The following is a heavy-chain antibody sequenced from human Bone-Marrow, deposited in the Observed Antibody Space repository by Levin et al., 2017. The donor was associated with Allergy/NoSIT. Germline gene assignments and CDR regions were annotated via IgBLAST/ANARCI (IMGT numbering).Heavy chain of an antibody. D-gene: IGHD3-10*01. CDR2: IYHSGST. V-gene: IGHV4-30-2*01. Sequence: PSETLSLTCAVSGGSISSGGYSWSWIRQPPGTGLEWIGYIYHSGSTYYNPSLKSRVTISVDRSKNQFSLKLSSVTAADTAVYYCARDVKVRGAPRTNWFDPWGQGTLVTVSS. CDR1: GGSISSGGYS. J-gene: IGHJ5*02. CDR3: ARDVKVRGAPRTNWFDP.